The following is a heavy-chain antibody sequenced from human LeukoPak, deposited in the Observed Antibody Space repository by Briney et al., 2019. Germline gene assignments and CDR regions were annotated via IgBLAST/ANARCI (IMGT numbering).Heavy chain of an antibody. CDR3: AQTGDKYGSFEY. D-gene: IGHD3-10*01. Sequence: GGSLRLSCAASGFTFNRSGMHWVRQAPGKGLEWVALIFYDGSSKYFADSVKGRFTISRDNSKSMLYLQMNSLRAEDTAVYYCAQTGDKYGSFEYWGQGTLVTVSS. V-gene: IGHV3-33*01. J-gene: IGHJ4*02. CDR2: IFYDGSSK. CDR1: GFTFNRSG.